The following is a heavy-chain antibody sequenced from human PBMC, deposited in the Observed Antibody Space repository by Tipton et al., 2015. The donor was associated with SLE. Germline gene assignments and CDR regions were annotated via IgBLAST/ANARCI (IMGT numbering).Heavy chain of an antibody. CDR3: ARQPFATRSGFDV. V-gene: IGHV1-46*01. Sequence: QVQLVQSGAEVKKPGASVKVSCKASGNIFTSYYIHWVRQAPGQGLEWVGMINPSGGTARYAQKFQGRVTMTRDTSTSTVYMEMSSLRSEDTAVYYCARQPFATRSGFDVWGQGTMVTVSS. D-gene: IGHD6-25*01. J-gene: IGHJ3*01. CDR1: GNIFTSYY. CDR2: INPSGGTA.